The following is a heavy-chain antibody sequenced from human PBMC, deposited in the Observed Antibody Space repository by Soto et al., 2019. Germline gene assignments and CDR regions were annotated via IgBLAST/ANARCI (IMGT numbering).Heavy chain of an antibody. CDR3: ASPKRGATGYSPLDAFDI. D-gene: IGHD3-9*01. J-gene: IGHJ3*02. Sequence: VASVKVSCKASGGTFSSYAISWVRQAPGQGLEWMGGIIPIFGTANYAQKFQGRVTITADKSTSTAYMELSSLRSEDTAVYYCASPKRGATGYSPLDAFDIWGQGTMVTVSS. CDR2: IIPIFGTA. CDR1: GGTFSSYA. V-gene: IGHV1-69*06.